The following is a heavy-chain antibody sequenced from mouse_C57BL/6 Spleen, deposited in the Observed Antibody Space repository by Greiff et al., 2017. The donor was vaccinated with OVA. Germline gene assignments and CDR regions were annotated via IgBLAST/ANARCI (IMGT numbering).Heavy chain of an antibody. D-gene: IGHD1-1*01. V-gene: IGHV1-18*01. J-gene: IGHJ2*01. CDR3: ARRTTVVAPYYFDY. CDR2: INPNNGGT. CDR1: GYTFTDYN. Sequence: EVQLQQSGPELVKPGASVKIPCKASGYTFTDYNMDWVKQSHGKSLEWIGDINPNNGGTIYNQKFKGKATLTVDKSSSTAYMELRSLTSEDTAVYYCARRTTVVAPYYFDYWGQGTTLTVSS.